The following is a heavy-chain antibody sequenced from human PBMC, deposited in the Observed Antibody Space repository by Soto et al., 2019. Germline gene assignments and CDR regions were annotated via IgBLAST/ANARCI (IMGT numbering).Heavy chain of an antibody. J-gene: IGHJ2*01. V-gene: IGHV4-59*08. Sequence: QVQLQESGPGLVKPSETLSLTCTVSGGSISSHYWSWIRQPPGRGLEWIGFIYYSGITDSNPSLTGRVTRSLDTSKSQLSLRLGSVTAADTAVYDCARPRGIAPAVWYFELWGRGTLVTVSS. CDR1: GGSISSHY. CDR3: ARPRGIAPAVWYFEL. D-gene: IGHD6-13*01. CDR2: IYYSGIT.